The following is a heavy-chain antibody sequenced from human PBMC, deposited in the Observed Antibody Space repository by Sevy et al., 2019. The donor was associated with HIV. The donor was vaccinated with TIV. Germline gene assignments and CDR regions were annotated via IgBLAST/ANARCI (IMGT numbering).Heavy chain of an antibody. J-gene: IGHJ6*03. CDR3: AKIFPGGGTCYYYYYMDV. Sequence: GGSLRLSCAASGFTFSSYGMHWVRQAPGKGLEWVAFIRYDGSNKYYADSVKGQFTISRDNSKNTLYLQMNGLRAEDTAVYYCAKIFPGGGTCYYYYYMDVWGKGTTVTVSS. CDR2: IRYDGSNK. D-gene: IGHD3-16*01. CDR1: GFTFSSYG. V-gene: IGHV3-30*02.